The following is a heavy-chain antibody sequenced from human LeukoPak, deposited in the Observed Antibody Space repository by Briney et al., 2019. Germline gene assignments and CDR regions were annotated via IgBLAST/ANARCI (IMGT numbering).Heavy chain of an antibody. CDR3: ARVVVVAATDYFDY. CDR1: GFTFSSYS. J-gene: IGHJ4*02. Sequence: GGSLRLSCAASGFTFSSYSMNWVRQAPGKGLEWVSSISSSSSYIYCADSVKGRFTISRDNAKNSLYLQMNSLRAEDTAVYYCARVVVVAATDYFDYWGQGTLVTVSS. D-gene: IGHD2-15*01. V-gene: IGHV3-21*01. CDR2: ISSSSSYI.